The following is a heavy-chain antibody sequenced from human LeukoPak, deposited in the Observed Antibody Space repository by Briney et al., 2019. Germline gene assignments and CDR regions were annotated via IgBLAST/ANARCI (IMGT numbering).Heavy chain of an antibody. V-gene: IGHV4-39*01. Sequence: SETLSLTCAVSGDSISRSSYYWGWVRQPPGKGLEWIGGLYFSGSTYYNPSLKSRVTISVDTSKNQFSLKLNSVTAADTAVYFCASPYYWGQGCLVTVSS. CDR1: GDSISRSSYY. CDR2: LYFSGST. J-gene: IGHJ4*02. CDR3: ASPYY.